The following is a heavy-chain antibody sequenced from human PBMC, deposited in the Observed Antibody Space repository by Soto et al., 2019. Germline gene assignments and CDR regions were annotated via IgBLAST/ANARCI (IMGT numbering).Heavy chain of an antibody. CDR2: IYYSGST. CDR1: GGSISSSSYY. CDR3: ARLSWDYYYYYMDV. V-gene: IGHV4-39*01. Sequence: SETLSLTCTVSGGSISSSSYYWGWIRQPPGKGLEWIGSIYYSGSTYYNPSLKSRVTISVDTSKNQFSLKLSSVTAADTAVYYCARLSWDYYYYYMDVWGKGTTVTVSS. D-gene: IGHD2-15*01. J-gene: IGHJ6*03.